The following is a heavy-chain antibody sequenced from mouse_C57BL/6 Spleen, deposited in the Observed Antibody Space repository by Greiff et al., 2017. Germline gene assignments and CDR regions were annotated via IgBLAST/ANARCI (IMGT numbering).Heavy chain of an antibody. J-gene: IGHJ4*01. V-gene: IGHV1-55*01. CDR1: GYTFTSYW. CDR2: IYPGSGST. CDR3: ARHGAYDYDEGYYAMDY. Sequence: VQLQQPGAELVKPGASVKMSCKASGYTFTSYWITWVKQRPGQGLEWIGDIYPGSGSTNYNEKFKSKATLTVDTSSSTAYMQRSSLTSEDSAVYYCARHGAYDYDEGYYAMDYWGQGTSVTVSS. D-gene: IGHD2-4*01.